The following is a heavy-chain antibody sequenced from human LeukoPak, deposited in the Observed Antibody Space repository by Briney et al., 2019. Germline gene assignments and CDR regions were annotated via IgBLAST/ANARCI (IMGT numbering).Heavy chain of an antibody. Sequence: PGGSLRLSCAASGFTVSSNYMSWVRQAPGKGLEWVSVIYSGGSTYYADSVKGRFTISRDDSKNTLYLQMNSLRAEDTAVYYCAAGVFGAYNWFDPWGQGTLVTVSS. CDR1: GFTVSSNY. D-gene: IGHD3-3*01. CDR3: AAGVFGAYNWFDP. V-gene: IGHV3-53*01. J-gene: IGHJ5*02. CDR2: IYSGGST.